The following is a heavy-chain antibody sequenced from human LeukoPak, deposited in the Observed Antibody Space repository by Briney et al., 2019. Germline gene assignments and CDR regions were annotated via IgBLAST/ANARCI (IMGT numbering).Heavy chain of an antibody. CDR3: ARDSPYGYDY. J-gene: IGHJ4*02. CDR1: GYTFTGYY. V-gene: IGHV1-18*04. D-gene: IGHD2-8*01. CDR2: ISGSNGNT. Sequence: ASVKVSCKASGYTFTGYYMHWVRQAPGQGLEWMGWISGSNGNTNYAQKLQGRVTMTTDTSTSTAYMELRSLRSDDTAVYYCARDSPYGYDYWGQGTLVTVSS.